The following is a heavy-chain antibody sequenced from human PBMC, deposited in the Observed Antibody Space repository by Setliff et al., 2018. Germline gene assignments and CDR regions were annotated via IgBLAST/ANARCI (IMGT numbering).Heavy chain of an antibody. CDR2: ISHSGNT. J-gene: IGHJ5*02. V-gene: IGHV4-34*01. Sequence: SETLSLTCAVYGESFSGYFWSWIRQTPEKGLEWIGEISHSGNTNYNPSFKSRVTLSIDTSTTPFSLKVNSVTAADTAVYFCARVLVLGYNWFDPWCQGTLVTVSS. CDR1: GESFSGYF. CDR3: ARVLVLGYNWFDP. D-gene: IGHD3-10*01.